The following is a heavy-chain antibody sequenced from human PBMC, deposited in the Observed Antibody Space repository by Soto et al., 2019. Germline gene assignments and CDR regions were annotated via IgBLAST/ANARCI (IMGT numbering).Heavy chain of an antibody. Sequence: GGSLRLSCVASGFTFSAYSMNWVRQAPGKGLEWVSSISERSDYIFYADSVRGRFTISRENAYNSLYLQMNSLRAEDTAVYYCARGAYGSGSYLDYWGQGTLVTVSP. D-gene: IGHD3-10*01. CDR1: GFTFSAYS. CDR2: ISERSDYI. V-gene: IGHV3-21*01. J-gene: IGHJ4*02. CDR3: ARGAYGSGSYLDY.